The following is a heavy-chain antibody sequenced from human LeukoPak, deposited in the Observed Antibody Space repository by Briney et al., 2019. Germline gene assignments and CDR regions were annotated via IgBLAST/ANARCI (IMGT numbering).Heavy chain of an antibody. D-gene: IGHD3-16*01. CDR2: IYHSGTT. V-gene: IGHV4-59*11. CDR1: GGSISSHY. CDR3: ARDPVGDWFDP. J-gene: IGHJ5*02. Sequence: SETLSLTCSVSGGSISSHYRSWIRQPPGKGLEWIGYIYHSGTTNYNPSLKSRVTMSVDTSKNQFSLKLSSVTAADTAVYYCARDPVGDWFDPWGQGTLVTVSS.